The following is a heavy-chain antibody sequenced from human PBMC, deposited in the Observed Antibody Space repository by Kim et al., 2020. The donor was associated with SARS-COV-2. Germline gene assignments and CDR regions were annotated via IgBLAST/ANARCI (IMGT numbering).Heavy chain of an antibody. D-gene: IGHD2-15*01. CDR2: VYYSGST. CDR1: GVSVGDTSYY. Sequence: SETLSLTCTVSGVSVGDTSYYWSWIRQPPGQGLEWIAYVYYSGSTHYNPSLKSRATISIDTSKNHFSLNLNSVTAADTAVYYCARTGYCRADSCSANWFDPWGQETLVTVAS. CDR3: ARTGYCRADSCSANWFDP. J-gene: IGHJ5*02. V-gene: IGHV4-61*01.